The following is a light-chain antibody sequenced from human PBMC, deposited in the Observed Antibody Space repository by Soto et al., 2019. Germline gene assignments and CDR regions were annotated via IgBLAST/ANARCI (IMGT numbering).Light chain of an antibody. Sequence: DIQMTQSPSTLSASVGDTVTITCRASQSISTWLAWYQQKPGKAPKLLIYKASSLQGGVPSRFSGIGSGTEFTLTISRLQPDDFATYNCQQYNFYSRTFGQGTKVEIK. J-gene: IGKJ1*01. CDR1: QSISTW. CDR2: KAS. V-gene: IGKV1-5*03. CDR3: QQYNFYSRT.